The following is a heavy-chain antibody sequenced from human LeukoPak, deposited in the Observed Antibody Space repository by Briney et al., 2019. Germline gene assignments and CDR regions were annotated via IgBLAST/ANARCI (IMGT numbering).Heavy chain of an antibody. CDR3: ARDVIEMATFDY. V-gene: IGHV3-48*04. Sequence: GGSLRLSCAGSGYSFGMHAMDWVRQAPGKGLEWLSYIDRSGRITYYGDSVKGRFTISRDNAKNSLYLQMNSLRVEDTAVYYCARDVIEMATFDYWGHGTLVTVSS. D-gene: IGHD5-24*01. CDR1: GYSFGMHA. J-gene: IGHJ4*01. CDR2: IDRSGRIT.